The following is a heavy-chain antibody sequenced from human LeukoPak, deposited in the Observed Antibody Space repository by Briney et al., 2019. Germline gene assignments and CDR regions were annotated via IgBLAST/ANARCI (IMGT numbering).Heavy chain of an antibody. D-gene: IGHD3-22*01. CDR2: IYSSGST. V-gene: IGHV4-59*02. J-gene: IGHJ3*02. CDR3: AGYHAYYFDSSGYYPI. Sequence: SETLSLTCTFPGGSVSSYYWSWIRQPAGKGLEWIGYIYSSGSTNYNPSLKSRVTISVDTSKNQFSLKLSSVNAADTAMYYCAGYHAYYFDSSGYYPIWGQGTVVAVSS. CDR1: GGSVSSYY.